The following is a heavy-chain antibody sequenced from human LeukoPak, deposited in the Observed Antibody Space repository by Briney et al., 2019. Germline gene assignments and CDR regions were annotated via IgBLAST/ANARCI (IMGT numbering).Heavy chain of an antibody. D-gene: IGHD3-22*01. CDR1: GFTFSNYW. CDR2: IKEDGSDK. CDR3: TRDVASSTYHFDSSGLLDY. Sequence: PGRSLRLSCAASGFTFSNYWMNWVRQAPGKGLEWVANIKEDGSDKYYVDSVKGRFSISKDNAEKSLYPQMDSLRGEDTAVYYCTRDVASSTYHFDSSGLLDYWGQGTLVTVSS. J-gene: IGHJ4*02. V-gene: IGHV3-7*01.